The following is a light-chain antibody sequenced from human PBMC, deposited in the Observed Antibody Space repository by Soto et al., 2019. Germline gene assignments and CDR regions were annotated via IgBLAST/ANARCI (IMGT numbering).Light chain of an antibody. J-gene: IGLJ3*02. CDR3: CSYAGNSYAGIYNVL. V-gene: IGLV2-11*01. CDR1: SSDVGAYNY. CDR2: DVT. Sequence: QSALTQPRSVSGSPGQSVTISCTGTSSDVGAYNYVSWYQQHPGKAPKLIIYDVTKRPSGVPDRFSGSKSGNTASLTISGLQAEDGADYYCCSYAGNSYAGIYNVLFGGGTKLTVL.